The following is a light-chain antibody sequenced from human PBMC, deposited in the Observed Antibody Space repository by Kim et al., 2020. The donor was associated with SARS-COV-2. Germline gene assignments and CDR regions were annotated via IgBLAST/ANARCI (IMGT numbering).Light chain of an antibody. J-gene: IGLJ2*01. V-gene: IGLV3-21*03. CDR2: DDS. Sequence: GAPGKTARITCGESNIGSKSVHWYQQKPGQAPVLVIYDDSDRPSGIPERFSGSNSGNTATLTISRVEAGDEADYYCQVWDIDVVFGGGTQLTVL. CDR1: NIGSKS. CDR3: QVWDIDVV.